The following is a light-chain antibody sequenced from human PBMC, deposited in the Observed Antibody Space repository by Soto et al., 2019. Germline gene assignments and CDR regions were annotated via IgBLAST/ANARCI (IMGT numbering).Light chain of an antibody. J-gene: IGKJ1*01. V-gene: IGKV1-5*03. CDR3: QQYNSYWT. CDR2: KAS. CDR1: QSISIW. Sequence: DIQMTQSPSTLSASVGDRVTITCRASQSISIWLAWYQQKPGKATKLLIYKASSLESGVPSRFSGSGSGTEFTLTISSLQPDDFATYDCQQYNSYWTFGQGPKVEIK.